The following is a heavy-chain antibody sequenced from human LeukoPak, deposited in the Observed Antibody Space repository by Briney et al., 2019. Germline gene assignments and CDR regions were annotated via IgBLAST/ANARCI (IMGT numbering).Heavy chain of an antibody. CDR2: IWYDGSNK. J-gene: IGHJ4*02. CDR3: ARETTTLDY. D-gene: IGHD1-26*01. CDR1: GLTFSNYG. Sequence: PGGSLRLPCAAAGLTFSNYGMHWVRQAPGKGLEWVAVIWYDGSNKFYADSVKGRFTISRDNSKNTLYLQMNSLRAEDTAVYYCARETTTLDYWGQGTLVTVSS. V-gene: IGHV3-33*01.